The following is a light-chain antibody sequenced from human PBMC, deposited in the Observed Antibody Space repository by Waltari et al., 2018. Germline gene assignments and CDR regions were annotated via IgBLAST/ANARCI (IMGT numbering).Light chain of an antibody. Sequence: DIQLTQSQSFLSASVGDSVTITCRASQGISSYLAWYQQKQGKAPKLLIYAASTLQAGVPSRFSGSGSGTEFTLTISSLPPEDFATYYCQQLYSYPFTFGPGTKVDIK. CDR3: QQLYSYPFT. J-gene: IGKJ3*01. CDR1: QGISSY. CDR2: AAS. V-gene: IGKV1-9*01.